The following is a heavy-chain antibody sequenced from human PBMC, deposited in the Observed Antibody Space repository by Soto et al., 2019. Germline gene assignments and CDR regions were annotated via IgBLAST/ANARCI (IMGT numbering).Heavy chain of an antibody. V-gene: IGHV4-34*01. CDR1: GGSFSGYY. CDR3: ARLRSNRNWFDP. J-gene: IGHJ5*02. Sequence: QVQLQQWGAGLLKPSETLSLTCAVYGGSFSGYYWSWIRQPPGKGLEWIGEINHSGSTNYNPSLKSRVTISVDTSKNQFSLKLSSVTAADTAVYYCARLRSNRNWFDPWGQGTLVTVSS. CDR2: INHSGST.